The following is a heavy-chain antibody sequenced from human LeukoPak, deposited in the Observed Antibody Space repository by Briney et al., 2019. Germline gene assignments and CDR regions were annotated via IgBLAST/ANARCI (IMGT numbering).Heavy chain of an antibody. CDR1: GYSFTSYW. CDR3: ARNPLECGGDCFDFDY. V-gene: IGHV5-10-1*01. Sequence: ESRRISCKGSGYSFTSYWISWVRQMPGKGLEWMGRIDPSDSYTNYSPSFQGHVTIPADKSISTAYLRWSSLKASDTAMYYCARNPLECGGDCFDFDYWGQGTLVTASS. CDR2: IDPSDSYT. D-gene: IGHD2-21*02. J-gene: IGHJ4*02.